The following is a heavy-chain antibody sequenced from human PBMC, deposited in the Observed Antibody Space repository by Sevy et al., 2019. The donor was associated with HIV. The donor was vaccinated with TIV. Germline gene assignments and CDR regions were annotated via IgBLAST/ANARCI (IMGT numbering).Heavy chain of an antibody. V-gene: IGHV1-69*13. Sequence: ASVKVSCKASGGTFSSYAVSWVRQAPGQGLEWMGGIIPIFDIVNSAQKFQGRVTITADESASTVYMELSSLRSEDTAVYYCARVDSTSFQNSYYHMDVWGKGTTVTVSS. J-gene: IGHJ6*03. CDR2: IIPIFDIV. CDR3: ARVDSTSFQNSYYHMDV. CDR1: GGTFSSYA. D-gene: IGHD6-6*01.